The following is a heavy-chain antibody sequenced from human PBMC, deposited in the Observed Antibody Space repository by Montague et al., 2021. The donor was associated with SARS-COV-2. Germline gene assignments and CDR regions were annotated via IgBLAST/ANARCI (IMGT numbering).Heavy chain of an antibody. CDR2: IKEDGSER. CDR3: ARGLSLDY. CDR1: GFTFSSYW. J-gene: IGHJ4*02. V-gene: IGHV3-7*03. Sequence: RLSCAASGFTFSSYWMTWVRQAPGKGLEWVANIKEDGSERYCVDSVKGRFTISRDNAKNSLYLQMSSLSVEDTAVYYCARGLSLDYWGQGTLVTVSS. D-gene: IGHD4/OR15-4a*01.